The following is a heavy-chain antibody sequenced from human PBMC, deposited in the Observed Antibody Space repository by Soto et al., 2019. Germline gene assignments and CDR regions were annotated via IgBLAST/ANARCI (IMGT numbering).Heavy chain of an antibody. CDR3: AKGPLGALGDYGGLFYY. J-gene: IGHJ4*02. CDR1: GFNFDDYA. D-gene: IGHD4-17*01. CDR2: ISWNSGSI. Sequence: EVQLVESGGGLVQPGRSLTLSCAASGFNFDDYAMHWVRQAPGKGLEWVSGISWNSGSICYADSVKGRFTISRDNAKNSLYLQMNSLRAEYTVLYYCAKGPLGALGDYGGLFYYWGKGTLVTVSS. V-gene: IGHV3-9*01.